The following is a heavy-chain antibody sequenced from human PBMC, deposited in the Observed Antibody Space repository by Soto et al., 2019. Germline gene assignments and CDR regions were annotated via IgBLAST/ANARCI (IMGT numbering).Heavy chain of an antibody. D-gene: IGHD3-10*01. CDR2: ISDYNGNT. Sequence: ASVKVSCKASGYTFSSYGISWARQAPGQGLEWMGWISDYNGNTQYAQKFQGRVFMTTDTATRTAYVELRGLRSDDTAVYFCAREGYYSGSGTYSPPRFYGMDVWGQGTTVTVSS. J-gene: IGHJ6*02. V-gene: IGHV1-18*01. CDR1: GYTFSSYG. CDR3: AREGYYSGSGTYSPPRFYGMDV.